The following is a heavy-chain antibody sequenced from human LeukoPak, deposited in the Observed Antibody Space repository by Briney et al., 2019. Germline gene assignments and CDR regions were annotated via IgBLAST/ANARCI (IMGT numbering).Heavy chain of an antibody. D-gene: IGHD3-3*02. CDR3: AREISRTGAFDI. J-gene: IGHJ3*02. CDR2: IYSGGSA. CDR1: GFTVSSNY. V-gene: IGHV3-53*05. Sequence: GGSLRLSCAASGFTVSSNYMSWVRQAPGKGLEWVSVIYSGGSAYYADSVKGRFTISRDNSKNTLYLQMNSLRAEDTAVYYCAREISRTGAFDIWGQGTMVTVSS.